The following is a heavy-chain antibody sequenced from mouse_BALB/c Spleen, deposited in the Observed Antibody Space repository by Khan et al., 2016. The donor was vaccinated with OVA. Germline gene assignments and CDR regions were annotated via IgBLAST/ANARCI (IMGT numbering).Heavy chain of an antibody. J-gene: IGHJ3*01. Sequence: QVQLQQSGAELVRPGVSVKISCKGSGYTFTDYAMHWVKQSHAKSLEWIGVISTYYGDADYNQKFKGKATMTVDKSSSTAYMGLARLTSEDSAIYYCARGSGNSRFAYWGQGTLVTVSA. D-gene: IGHD1-3*01. CDR1: GYTFTDYA. V-gene: IGHV1S137*01. CDR3: ARGSGNSRFAY. CDR2: ISTYYGDA.